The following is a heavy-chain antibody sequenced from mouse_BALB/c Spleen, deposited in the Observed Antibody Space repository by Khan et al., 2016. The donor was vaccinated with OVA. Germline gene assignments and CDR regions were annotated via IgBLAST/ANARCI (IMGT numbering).Heavy chain of an antibody. Sequence: QIQLVQSGPELKKPGEPVKISCKASGYTFKNYGMNWVKQAPGKGLKWMGWINTYTGEPKYADDFKGRFVFYLETSASTAYLHISILKNENMNTDFCARISSDGYSDVWGAGTTVTVSS. D-gene: IGHD6-2*01. J-gene: IGHJ1*01. CDR3: ARISSDGYSDV. CDR1: GYTFKNYG. CDR2: INTYTGEP. V-gene: IGHV9-1*02.